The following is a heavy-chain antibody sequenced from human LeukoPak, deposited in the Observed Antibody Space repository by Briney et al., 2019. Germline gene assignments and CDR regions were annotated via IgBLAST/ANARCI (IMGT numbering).Heavy chain of an antibody. CDR2: FYPGDSNT. J-gene: IGHJ4*02. D-gene: IGHD5-18*01. CDR1: GYSFTNYW. Sequence: GESLKISCKGSGYSFTNYWLGWVRQMPGKGLEWVGIFYPGDSNTRYNPSFQGQVTMSVDESITTAYLQWSSLRASDSAIYYCARGGSYRYGSSDYWGQGTLVTVSS. CDR3: ARGGSYRYGSSDY. V-gene: IGHV5-51*01.